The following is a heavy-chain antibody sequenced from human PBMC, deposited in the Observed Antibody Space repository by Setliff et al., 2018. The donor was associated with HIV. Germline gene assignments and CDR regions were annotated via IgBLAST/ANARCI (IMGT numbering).Heavy chain of an antibody. Sequence: GGSLRLSCAASGFTFSDYYMSWIRQAPGKGLEWISYISRGGRTKYYADSVKGRFTISRDNAKNSLYLQMNSLRAEDTAVYYCAREGIAAAGSYSYGFGQIDYWGQGTLVTVSS. CDR3: AREGIAAAGSYSYGFGQIDY. J-gene: IGHJ4*02. CDR1: GFTFSDYY. CDR2: ISRGGRTK. D-gene: IGHD6-13*01. V-gene: IGHV3-11*04.